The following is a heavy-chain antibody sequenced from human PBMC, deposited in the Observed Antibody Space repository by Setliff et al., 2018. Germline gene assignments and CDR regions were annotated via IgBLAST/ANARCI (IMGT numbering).Heavy chain of an antibody. CDR2: FNPEDDEI. CDR1: GSTLTELT. J-gene: IGHJ4*02. CDR3: ATDKLTTSCIDH. Sequence: ASVKVSCKVSGSTLTELTMYWVRQAPGKGLEWMGSFNPEDDEIIYAQKFLGRVTMTEDTSTSTAYMELSSLTSDDTAVYYCATDKLTTSCIDHWGPGTQVTFSS. D-gene: IGHD2-2*01. V-gene: IGHV1-24*01.